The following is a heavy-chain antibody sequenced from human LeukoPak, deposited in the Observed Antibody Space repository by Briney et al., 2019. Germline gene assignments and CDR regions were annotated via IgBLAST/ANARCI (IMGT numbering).Heavy chain of an antibody. J-gene: IGHJ4*02. CDR1: GFPHRRYD. CDR2: LGTAGDT. Sequence: PGGSLRLSCAASGFPHRRYDMHWARQATAKGLEWVSALGTAGDTYYAGSVKGRFTISRENAKHYLYLQTDNVRAGDTAMYYCARDREGFGESYFDYWGQGTLVTVSS. V-gene: IGHV3-13*01. CDR3: ARDREGFGESYFDY. D-gene: IGHD3-10*01.